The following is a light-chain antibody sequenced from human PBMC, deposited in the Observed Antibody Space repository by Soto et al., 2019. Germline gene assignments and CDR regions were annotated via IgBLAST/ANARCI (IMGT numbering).Light chain of an antibody. J-gene: IGLJ3*02. CDR1: SSDVGVSNL. V-gene: IGLV2-23*02. CDR3: RSYANRRWL. CDR2: EVS. Sequence: QSALTQPASVSGSPGQSITISCTGSSSDVGVSNLVSWYQQHPGKAPKLIIYEVSQRPSGVSNRFSGSKSGNTASLTISGLQADDGGDYYCRSYANRRWLFGAGTQLTVL.